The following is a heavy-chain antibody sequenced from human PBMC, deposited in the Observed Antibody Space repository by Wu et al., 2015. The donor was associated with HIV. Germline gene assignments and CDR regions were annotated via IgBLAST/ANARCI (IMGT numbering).Heavy chain of an antibody. CDR2: IIPLFGTT. CDR3: ASPRSPGFSSAWPTYFDY. J-gene: IGHJ4*02. Sequence: QVQLVQFGAEVKKPGSSVKISCKASGNTFNAINWVRQAPGQGLEWMGGIIPLFGTTDYAQIFQGRVTITTDESTSTAYMRLSSLRSEDTAVYYCASPRSPGFSSAWPTYFDYWGQGTLVTVSS. V-gene: IGHV1-69*05. CDR1: GNTFNA. D-gene: IGHD6-19*01.